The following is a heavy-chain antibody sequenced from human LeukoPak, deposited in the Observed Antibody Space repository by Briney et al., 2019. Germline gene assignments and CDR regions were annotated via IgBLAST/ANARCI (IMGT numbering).Heavy chain of an antibody. CDR2: ISSSSSTI. J-gene: IGHJ4*02. CDR1: GFTFSDYY. CDR3: ARVLIIGVVIDYFDY. V-gene: IGHV3-11*01. Sequence: GGSLRLSCAASGFTFSDYYMSWIRQAPGKGLEWVSYISSSSSTIYYADSVKGRFTISRDNAENSLYLQMNSLRAEDTAVYYCARVLIIGVVIDYFDYWGQGTLVTVSS. D-gene: IGHD3-3*02.